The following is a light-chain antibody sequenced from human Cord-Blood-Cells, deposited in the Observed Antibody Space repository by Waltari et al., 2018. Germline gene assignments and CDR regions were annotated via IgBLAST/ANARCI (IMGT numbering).Light chain of an antibody. Sequence: EIVLTQSPANLSLSPGERATLSCRARQSVSSYLAWYQQKPGQAPRLLIYDASTRPPGIPARFSGGGSGTDFTLTISSREPEDFAVYYCQRRSNWPLTFGGGTKVEIK. CDR2: DAS. J-gene: IGKJ4*01. V-gene: IGKV3-11*01. CDR3: QRRSNWPLT. CDR1: QSVSSY.